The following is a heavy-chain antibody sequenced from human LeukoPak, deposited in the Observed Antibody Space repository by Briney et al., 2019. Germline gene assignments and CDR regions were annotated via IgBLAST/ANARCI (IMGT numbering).Heavy chain of an antibody. J-gene: IGHJ4*02. CDR1: GYSFSSYW. V-gene: IGHV5-51*01. Sequence: GESLKISCKGLGYSFSSYWNAWVRQRPGKGLEWMGIIYPGGSETRYDPSFQGQVTISADSSTSTAYLQWSSLRASDTAMYYCARASKDGYNQNFDHWGQGTLVTVSS. CDR2: IYPGGSET. D-gene: IGHD5-24*01. CDR3: ARASKDGYNQNFDH.